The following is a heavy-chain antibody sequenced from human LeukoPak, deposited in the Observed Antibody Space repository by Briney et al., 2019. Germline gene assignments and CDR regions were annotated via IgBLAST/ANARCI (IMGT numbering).Heavy chain of an antibody. V-gene: IGHV4-38-2*02. D-gene: IGHD3-22*01. J-gene: IGHJ4*02. CDR2: IYHSGST. CDR3: ARAPPGITMIVVVPGGVFDY. CDR1: GYSISSGYY. Sequence: SETLSLTCTVSGYSISSGYYWGWIRQPPGKGLEWIGSIYHSGSTYYNPSLKSRVTISVDTSKNQFSLKVSSVTAADTAVYYCARAPPGITMIVVVPGGVFDYWGQGTLVTVSS.